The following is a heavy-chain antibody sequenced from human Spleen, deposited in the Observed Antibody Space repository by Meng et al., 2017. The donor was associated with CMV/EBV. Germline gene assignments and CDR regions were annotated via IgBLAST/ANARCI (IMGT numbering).Heavy chain of an antibody. D-gene: IGHD5-18*01. CDR2: IYSGANT. CDR3: ARPHTSYDPFDY. Sequence: GESLKISCAASGVTVSSDFMAWVRQAPGKGLEWVSVIYSGANTYYADAVKGRYTISRDNPKNTLYLQMNSLGPEDTAIYYCARPHTSYDPFDYWGHGTLVTVFS. J-gene: IGHJ4*01. CDR1: GVTVSSDF. V-gene: IGHV3-66*02.